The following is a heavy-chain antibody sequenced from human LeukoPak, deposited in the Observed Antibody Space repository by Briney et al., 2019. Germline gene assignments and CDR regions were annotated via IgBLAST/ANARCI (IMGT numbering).Heavy chain of an antibody. CDR3: ARGGSSWYADY. Sequence: NPSETLSLTCTVSGGSISSYYWSWIRQPPGKGLEWIGEINHSGSTNYNPSLKSRVTISVDTSKNQFSLKLSSVTAADTAVYYCARGGSSWYADYWGQGTLVTVSS. V-gene: IGHV4-34*01. CDR1: GGSISSYY. J-gene: IGHJ4*02. D-gene: IGHD6-13*01. CDR2: INHSGST.